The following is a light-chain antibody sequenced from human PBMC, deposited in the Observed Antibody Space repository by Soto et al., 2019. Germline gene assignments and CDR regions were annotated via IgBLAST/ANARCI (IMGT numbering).Light chain of an antibody. CDR2: RAS. CDR3: QQYGSSLTWT. V-gene: IGKV3-20*01. CDR1: QSVSSSY. Sequence: EIVLTQSPGTLSLSPGERATLSCRASQSVSSSYLAWYQQKPGQAPRLRIYRASSRATGIPDRFSGSGSGTDFTLTISRRELEDFAVYYCQQYGSSLTWTFGQGTKVEIK. J-gene: IGKJ1*01.